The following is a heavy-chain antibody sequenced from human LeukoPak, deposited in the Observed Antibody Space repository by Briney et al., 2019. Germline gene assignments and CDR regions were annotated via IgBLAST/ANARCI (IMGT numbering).Heavy chain of an antibody. D-gene: IGHD2-2*01. Sequence: ASVKISCKTSGYTFTNYYIHWVRQAPGQGLEWMGIINPNGGGTKYAQKFQGRVTMTRDTSTTVYMELSSLRSEDTALYYCARGGRYAPSDYWGQGPLVTVSS. CDR1: GYTFTNYY. V-gene: IGHV1-46*01. CDR2: INPNGGGT. J-gene: IGHJ4*02. CDR3: ARGGRYAPSDY.